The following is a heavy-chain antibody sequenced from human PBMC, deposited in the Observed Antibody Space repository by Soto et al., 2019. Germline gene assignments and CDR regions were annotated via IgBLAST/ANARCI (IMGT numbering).Heavy chain of an antibody. CDR1: GFTFSAYA. Sequence: GGSLRLSCAASGFTFSAYAMTWVRQAPGKGLESVSGIYGNGAGIQYADSVRGRFTISRDNSKNTLYLQMNSLRAEDTAVYYYAKDVISGDGFWLMDHWGQGTLVTVSS. D-gene: IGHD2-21*02. V-gene: IGHV3-23*01. CDR2: IYGNGAGI. J-gene: IGHJ4*02. CDR3: AKDVISGDGFWLMDH.